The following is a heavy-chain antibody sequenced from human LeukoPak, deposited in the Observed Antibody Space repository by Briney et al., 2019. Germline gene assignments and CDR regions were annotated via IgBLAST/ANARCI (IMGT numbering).Heavy chain of an antibody. CDR3: AREMYSSGWDFDY. D-gene: IGHD6-19*01. CDR2: IIPIFGTA. Sequence: GASVKVSCKASGGIFSSYAINWVRQAPGQGLEWMGGIIPIFGTANYAQKFQGRVTIIADKSTSTAYMELRSLRSDDTAVYYCAREMYSSGWDFDYWGQGTLVTVSS. CDR1: GGIFSSYA. V-gene: IGHV1-69*06. J-gene: IGHJ4*02.